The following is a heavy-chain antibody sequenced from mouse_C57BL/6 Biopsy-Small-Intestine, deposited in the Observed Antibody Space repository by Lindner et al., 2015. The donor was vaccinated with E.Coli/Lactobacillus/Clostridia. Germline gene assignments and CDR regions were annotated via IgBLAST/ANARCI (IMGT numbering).Heavy chain of an antibody. Sequence: VQLQESGAELVRPGTSVKVSCKASGYAFTNYLIEWVKQRPGQGLEWIGVINPGSGGTNYNEKFKVKATLTADKSSSTAYMQLSSLTSEDSAVYFCARRRDYTNFDYWGQGTTLTVSS. CDR1: GYAFTNYL. V-gene: IGHV1-54*01. CDR3: ARRRDYTNFDY. J-gene: IGHJ2*01. CDR2: INPGSGGT. D-gene: IGHD2-12*01.